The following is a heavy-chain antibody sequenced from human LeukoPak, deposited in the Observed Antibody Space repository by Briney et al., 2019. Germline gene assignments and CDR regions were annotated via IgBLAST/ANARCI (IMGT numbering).Heavy chain of an antibody. CDR1: GFTFSGDW. V-gene: IGHV3-74*01. Sequence: GGSLRLSCAASGFTFSGDWMHWVRQAPGKGLVWVSRINSDGSSITYADSVKGRFTISRDNTKNTLYLQMNSLRAEDTAVYYCGRHRIAVAGRGAFDIWGQGTTVTVCS. J-gene: IGHJ3*02. CDR2: INSDGSSI. D-gene: IGHD6-19*01. CDR3: GRHRIAVAGRGAFDI.